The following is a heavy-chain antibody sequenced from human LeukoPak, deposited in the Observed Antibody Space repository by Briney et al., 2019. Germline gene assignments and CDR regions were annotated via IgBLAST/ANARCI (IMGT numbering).Heavy chain of an antibody. D-gene: IGHD6-6*01. Sequence: GGSLRLSCVASKFNFAMSWVRQTAGKGLEGVSAISGSGDSTFYRDSVKGRFTISRDNSKNTLYLQMNSLRVEDTALYYCAKGHFASSSFFDYWGPGTLVTVSS. CDR1: KFNFA. J-gene: IGHJ4*02. CDR3: AKGHFASSSFFDY. CDR2: ISGSGDST. V-gene: IGHV3-23*02.